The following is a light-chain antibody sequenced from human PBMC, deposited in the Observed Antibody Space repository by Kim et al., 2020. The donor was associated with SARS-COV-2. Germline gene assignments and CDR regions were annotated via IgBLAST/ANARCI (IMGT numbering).Light chain of an antibody. V-gene: IGKV1-27*01. Sequence: ASVVDRVTITCRASHDISNYLAWFQLKPGKAPTLLIYAASALQPGVPSRFSGSGSGTDFTLTVTSLQPEDVATYYCQKCDSAPWTFGQGTKVDIK. CDR3: QKCDSAPWT. J-gene: IGKJ1*01. CDR2: AAS. CDR1: HDISNY.